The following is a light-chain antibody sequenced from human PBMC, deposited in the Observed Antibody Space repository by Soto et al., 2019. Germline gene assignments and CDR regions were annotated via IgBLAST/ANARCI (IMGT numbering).Light chain of an antibody. Sequence: EGVLTQSTGTLSLSPGETSTLSFRASQSVSSSYLAWYQQKPGQAPRLLIYGASSRATGIPDRFSGSGSGTDFTLTISRLEPEDFAVYYCQQYGSSGTFGQRTMVDI. CDR1: QSVSSSY. V-gene: IGKV3-20*01. CDR3: QQYGSSGT. J-gene: IGKJ1*01. CDR2: GAS.